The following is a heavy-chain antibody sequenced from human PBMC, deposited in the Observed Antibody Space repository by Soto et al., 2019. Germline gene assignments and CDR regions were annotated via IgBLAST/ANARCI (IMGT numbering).Heavy chain of an antibody. CDR2: INSDGSST. J-gene: IGHJ6*02. CDR1: GFTFSSYW. V-gene: IGHV3-74*01. D-gene: IGHD2-15*01. Sequence: EVQLVESGGGLVQPGGSLKLSCAASGFTFSSYWMHWVRQAPGKGLVWVSRINSDGSSTSYADSMKGRFTISRDNAKNTLYLQMNSLRAEDTAVYYCARRPIEGYYYYYGMDVWGQGTTVTVSS. CDR3: ARRPIEGYYYYYGMDV.